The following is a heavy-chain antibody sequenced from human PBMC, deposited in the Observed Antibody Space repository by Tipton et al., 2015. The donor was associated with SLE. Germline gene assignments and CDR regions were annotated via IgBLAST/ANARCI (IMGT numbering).Heavy chain of an antibody. V-gene: IGHV4-59*08. J-gene: IGHJ4*02. CDR3: ARHDYDDNGYYMHYFDY. D-gene: IGHD3-22*01. Sequence: TLSLTCTVSGGSISSYYWSWIRQSPGKGLEWIGYIYYSGSTNYNPSLKSRVTISVDTSKNQFSLKLSSVTAADTAVYYCARHDYDDNGYYMHYFDYWGQGTPVTVSS. CDR2: IYYSGST. CDR1: GGSISSYY.